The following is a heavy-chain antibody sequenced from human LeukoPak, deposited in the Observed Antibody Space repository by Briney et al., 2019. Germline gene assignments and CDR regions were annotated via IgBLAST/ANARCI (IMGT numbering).Heavy chain of an antibody. Sequence: ASVKVSCKASVYTFTSYDINWVRQATGQGLEWMGWMNPNSGNTGYAQKFQGRVTMTRNTSISTAYMELSSLRSEDTAVYYCARTDNPAPLGAFDIWGQGTMVTVSS. D-gene: IGHD5-24*01. V-gene: IGHV1-8*01. J-gene: IGHJ3*02. CDR1: VYTFTSYD. CDR2: MNPNSGNT. CDR3: ARTDNPAPLGAFDI.